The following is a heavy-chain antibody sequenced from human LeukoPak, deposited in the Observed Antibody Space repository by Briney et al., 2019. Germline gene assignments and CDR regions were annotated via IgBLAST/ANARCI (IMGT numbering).Heavy chain of an antibody. CDR2: ISGSGGST. CDR1: GFTFSSYA. V-gene: IGHV3-23*01. J-gene: IGHJ4*02. D-gene: IGHD6-19*01. CDR3: ARGEAVAGT. Sequence: PGGSLRLSCAASGFTFSSYAMSWVRQAPGKGLEWASAISGSGGSTYYAASVKGRFTISRDNSKNTPYLQMNSLRAEDTAVYYCARGEAVAGTWGQGTLVTVSS.